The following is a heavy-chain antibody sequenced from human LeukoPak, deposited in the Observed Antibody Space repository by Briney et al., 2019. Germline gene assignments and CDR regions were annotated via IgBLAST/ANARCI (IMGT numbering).Heavy chain of an antibody. Sequence: PSQTLSLTCTVSGGSISSADYYWSWIRQPPGKGLEWIGYIYYSGSTYYNPSLKSRVTISVDTSKNQFSLKLNSVTAADTAAYYCARERGMAANNWFDPWGQGTLVTVSS. J-gene: IGHJ5*02. CDR3: ARERGMAANNWFDP. CDR2: IYYSGST. CDR1: GGSISSADYY. V-gene: IGHV4-30-4*01. D-gene: IGHD6-13*01.